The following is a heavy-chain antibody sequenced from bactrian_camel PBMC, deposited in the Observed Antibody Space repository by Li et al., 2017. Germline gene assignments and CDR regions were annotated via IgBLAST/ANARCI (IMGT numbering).Heavy chain of an antibody. CDR2: IGSASANSVT. D-gene: IGHD2*01. CDR3: AAKWCPDLMGSREDYNMEPEF. J-gene: IGHJ4*01. V-gene: IGHV3S6*01. CDR1: GFTFSDSW. Sequence: HVQLVESGRGLVQPGGTPRLSCAASGFTFSDSWMYWVRQAPGTGLEWVSRIGSASANSVTQYADSVKGRFTISQDKAKNILYLQMNSLKVEDTAMYYCAAKWCPDLMGSREDYNMEPEFRGQGTQVTVS.